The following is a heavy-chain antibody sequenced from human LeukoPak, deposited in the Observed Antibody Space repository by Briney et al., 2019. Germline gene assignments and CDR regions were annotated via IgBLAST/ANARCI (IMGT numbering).Heavy chain of an antibody. CDR3: AREYGDFDY. CDR1: XGSITXYY. J-gene: IGHJ4*02. Sequence: TXSLTXXXXXGSITXYYWSWIRQPAGKGLQWIGRISSRGDTNYNPSLKSRVIMSVDTSKNQFSLKLHSLTAADTAVYYCAREYGDFDYWGRGTLVTVSS. CDR2: ISSRGDT. D-gene: IGHD4-17*01. V-gene: IGHV4-4*07.